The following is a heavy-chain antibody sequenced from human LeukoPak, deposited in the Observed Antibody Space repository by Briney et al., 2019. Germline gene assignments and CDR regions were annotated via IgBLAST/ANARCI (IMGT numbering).Heavy chain of an antibody. CDR3: ARGDDNASWLVDY. CDR1: GASVSRYY. J-gene: IGHJ4*02. CDR2: INHTGAT. D-gene: IGHD2-2*01. Sequence: SETLSLTCTVSGASVSRYYWSCIRQPPGKGLEWIGCINHTGATDHNPSLKSRVTLSMDTSKNHFSLKLSSVTVADTGVYYCARGDDNASWLVDYWGQGTLVTVSS. V-gene: IGHV4-59*02.